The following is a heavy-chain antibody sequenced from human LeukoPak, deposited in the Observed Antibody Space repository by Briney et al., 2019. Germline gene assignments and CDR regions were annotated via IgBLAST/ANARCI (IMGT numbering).Heavy chain of an antibody. V-gene: IGHV1-69*04. J-gene: IGHJ4*02. D-gene: IGHD3-22*01. CDR2: IIPILGIA. CDR1: GGTFSSYA. Sequence: VASVKVSCKASGGTFSSYAISWVRQAPGQGLEWMGRIIPILGIANYAQKFQGRVTITADKSTSTAYMELSSLRSEDTAVYYCARDPSLITMIVVGYFDYWGQGTLVTVSS. CDR3: ARDPSLITMIVVGYFDY.